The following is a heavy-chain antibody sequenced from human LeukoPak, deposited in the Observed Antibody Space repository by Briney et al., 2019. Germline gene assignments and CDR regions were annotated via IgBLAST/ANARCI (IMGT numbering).Heavy chain of an antibody. CDR3: VSFYETY. CDR2: INSDGSWT. D-gene: IGHD2/OR15-2a*01. J-gene: IGHJ4*02. V-gene: IGHV3-74*01. Sequence: GGSLRLSCAASGFTFRRYDMHWVRQAPGKGLVWVSHINSDGSWTSYADSVKGRSTISKDNAKNTVYLQMNSLRAEDTAVYYCVSFYETYWGRGTLVTVSS. CDR1: GFTFRRYD.